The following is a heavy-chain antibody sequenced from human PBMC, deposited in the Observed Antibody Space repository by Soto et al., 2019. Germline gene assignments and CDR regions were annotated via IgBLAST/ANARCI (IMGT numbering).Heavy chain of an antibody. CDR2: INHSGST. CDR1: GGSFRGYY. V-gene: IGHV4-34*01. J-gene: IGHJ6*02. CDR3: ARVDYGGNDHGMDV. D-gene: IGHD4-17*01. Sequence: SETLSLTCAVYGGSFRGYYWSWIRQPPGKGLEWIGEINHSGSTNYNPSLKSRVTISVDTSKNQFSLKLSSVTAADTAVYYCARVDYGGNDHGMDVWGQGTTVTVSS.